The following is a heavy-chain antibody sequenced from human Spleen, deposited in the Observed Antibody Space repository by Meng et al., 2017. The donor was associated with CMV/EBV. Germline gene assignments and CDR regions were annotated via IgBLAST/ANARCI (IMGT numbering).Heavy chain of an antibody. CDR2: INSDGSST. V-gene: IGHV3-74*01. CDR3: ARDEGDYPPYGMDV. CDR1: GFTFSTYS. J-gene: IGHJ6*02. D-gene: IGHD4-11*01. Sequence: GESLKISCAASGFTFSTYSMTWVRQAPGKGLVWVSRINSDGSSTSYADSVKGRFTISRDNAKNTLYLQMNSLRAEDTAVYYCARDEGDYPPYGMDVWGQGTTVTVSS.